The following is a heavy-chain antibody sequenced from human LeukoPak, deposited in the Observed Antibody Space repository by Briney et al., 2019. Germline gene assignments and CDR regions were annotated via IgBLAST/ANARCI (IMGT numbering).Heavy chain of an antibody. Sequence: PSATLSLTCAVSGYSISSGYYWGWIRQPPGKGREWVGSIYHSGSTYYNPSLKSRVTISVDTSKNQFSLKQSSVTAADTAVYYCASDRSCWYLGGSFDYWGQGTLVTVSS. D-gene: IGHD6-19*01. J-gene: IGHJ4*02. CDR2: IYHSGST. V-gene: IGHV4-38-2*01. CDR3: ASDRSCWYLGGSFDY. CDR1: GYSISSGYY.